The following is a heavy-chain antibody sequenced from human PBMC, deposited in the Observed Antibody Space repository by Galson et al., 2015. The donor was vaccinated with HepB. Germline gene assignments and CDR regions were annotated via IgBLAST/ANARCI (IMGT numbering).Heavy chain of an antibody. CDR1: GFSLSTYG. CDR2: IWYDGSNL. Sequence: SLRLSCAASGFSLSTYGMHWVRQPPGKGLEWVAIIWYDGSNLSYGDSVKCRFTISRDTSKNTVYLQMNSLRAEDTAIYYCARDLSTTVVRGVMGDGMDVWGQGTTVTVPS. CDR3: ARDLSTTVVRGVMGDGMDV. D-gene: IGHD3-10*01. J-gene: IGHJ6*02. V-gene: IGHV3-33*08.